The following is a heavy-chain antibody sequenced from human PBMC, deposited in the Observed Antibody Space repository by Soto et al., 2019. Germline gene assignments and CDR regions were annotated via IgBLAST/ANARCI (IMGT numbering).Heavy chain of an antibody. CDR3: ARVDFGGNSYYFDY. Sequence: GESLKISCVASGFTFSDYGIHWVRQAPDKGLEWVAVVWFVGSIQYYGDSVKGRFTISRDNSNNTVDLQMNNLRAEDTAVYYCARVDFGGNSYYFDYWGQGTPVTVSS. D-gene: IGHD1-7*01. CDR1: GFTFSDYG. J-gene: IGHJ4*02. V-gene: IGHV3-33*01. CDR2: VWFVGSIQ.